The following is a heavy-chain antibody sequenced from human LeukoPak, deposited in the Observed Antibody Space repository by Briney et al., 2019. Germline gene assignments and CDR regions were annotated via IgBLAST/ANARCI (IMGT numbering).Heavy chain of an antibody. CDR3: ARDRTPETRDAFDI. D-gene: IGHD1-14*01. J-gene: IGHJ3*02. V-gene: IGHV4-61*02. CDR1: GGSISSGTYY. CDR2: MYTSGNT. Sequence: PSETLSLTCSVSGGSISSGTYYWSWIRQPAGKGLEWIGRMYTSGNTNYNPSLKSRVTISVDTSKNQFSLKLSSVTAADTAVYYCARDRTPETRDAFDIWGQGTMVTVSS.